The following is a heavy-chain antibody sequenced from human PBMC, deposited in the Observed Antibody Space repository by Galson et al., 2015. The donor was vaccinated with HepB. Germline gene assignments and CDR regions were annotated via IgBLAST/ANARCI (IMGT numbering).Heavy chain of an antibody. Sequence: SVKVSCKASGGIFSSYAISWVRQAPGQGLEWMGGIIPIFGTANYAQKFQGRVTITADESTSTAYMELSSLRSEDTAVYYCARGGDIVVVPAATNYYYYYMDVWGKGTTVTVSS. CDR1: GGIFSSYA. CDR3: ARGGDIVVVPAATNYYYYYMDV. J-gene: IGHJ6*03. V-gene: IGHV1-69*13. CDR2: IIPIFGTA. D-gene: IGHD2-2*01.